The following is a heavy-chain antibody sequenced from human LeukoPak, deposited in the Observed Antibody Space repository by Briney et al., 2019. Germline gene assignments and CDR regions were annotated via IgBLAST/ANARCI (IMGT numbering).Heavy chain of an antibody. Sequence: GGSLRLSCAASGFTFSSYAMGWVRHAPGKGLEWVSAISGSGGSTYYADSVKGRFTISRDNSKNTLYLQMNSLRAEDTAVYYCAKSPGTMVRGVSYFDYWGQGTLVTVSS. CDR2: ISGSGGST. V-gene: IGHV3-23*01. J-gene: IGHJ4*02. D-gene: IGHD3-10*01. CDR3: AKSPGTMVRGVSYFDY. CDR1: GFTFSSYA.